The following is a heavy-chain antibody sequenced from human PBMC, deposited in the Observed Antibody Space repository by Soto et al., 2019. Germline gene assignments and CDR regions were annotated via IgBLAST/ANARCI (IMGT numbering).Heavy chain of an antibody. CDR2: IEYTGAT. V-gene: IGHV4-59*12. Sequence: SETLSLTCTVSGVSITSYYWSWIRQPPGKTLEWIAYIEYTGATNYNPSLTSRFTISVDTSKNQFSLRLTSVTAADTAVYYCARGPLGDSYDILTGYYVDPFDYWGQGTLVTVSS. CDR1: GVSITSYY. J-gene: IGHJ4*02. D-gene: IGHD3-9*01. CDR3: ARGPLGDSYDILTGYYVDPFDY.